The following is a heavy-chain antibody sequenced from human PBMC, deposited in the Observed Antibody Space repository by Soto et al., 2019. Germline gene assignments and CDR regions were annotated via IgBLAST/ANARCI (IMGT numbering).Heavy chain of an antibody. V-gene: IGHV5-51*01. D-gene: IGHD6-19*01. CDR3: ARRTAVDGHDAFDI. CDR1: GYSFTSYW. Sequence: PAESLTISCKAPGYSFTSYWIVWVLQMPGKGLEWMGIIYPGDSDTRYSPSFQGQVTISADKSISTAYLQWSSLKASDTAMYYCARRTAVDGHDAFDIWGQGTLVTGSS. CDR2: IYPGDSDT. J-gene: IGHJ3*02.